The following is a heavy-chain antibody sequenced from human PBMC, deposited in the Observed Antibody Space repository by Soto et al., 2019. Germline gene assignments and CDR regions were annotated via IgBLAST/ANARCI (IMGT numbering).Heavy chain of an antibody. J-gene: IGHJ6*02. D-gene: IGHD5-12*01. CDR3: ARGRGYSGDGHYYYYYYGMDV. CDR1: GGTFNNYP. CDR2: SIPIFGTA. V-gene: IGHV1-69*13. Sequence: SVKASCKASGGTFNNYPITWVRQAPGEGLEWMGGSIPIFGTANYAQKFQGRVTISVDESTSTAYMELSSLRSEDTAVYYCARGRGYSGDGHYYYYYYGMDVWGQGTTVTVSS.